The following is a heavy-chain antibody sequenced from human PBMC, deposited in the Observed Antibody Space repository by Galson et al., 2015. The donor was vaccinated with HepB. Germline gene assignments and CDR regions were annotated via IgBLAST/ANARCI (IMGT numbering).Heavy chain of an antibody. Sequence: SLRLSCAASGFTVSSNYMSWVRQAPGKGLEWVSVIYSGGSTYYADSVKGRFTISRDNSKNTLYLQMNSLRAEDTAVYYCASGKSDSSVAYWGQGTLVTVSS. D-gene: IGHD3-22*01. CDR3: ASGKSDSSVAY. V-gene: IGHV3-53*01. CDR1: GFTVSSNY. J-gene: IGHJ4*02. CDR2: IYSGGST.